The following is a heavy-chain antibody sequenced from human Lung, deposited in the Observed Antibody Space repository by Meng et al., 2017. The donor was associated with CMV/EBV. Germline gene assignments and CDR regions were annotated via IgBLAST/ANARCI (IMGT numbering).Heavy chain of an antibody. V-gene: IGHV4-39*01. J-gene: IGHJ4*02. Sequence: LXCTVSGDSISSSSHYWGWIRQPPGKGLGWIGNIYYNGNTYYNPSLKSRVSISVDTSKNQFSLNLSSVTAADTAVYYCARHLSPYYDSSGYYFDLXGQGXLVTVSS. CDR1: GDSISSSSHY. D-gene: IGHD3-22*01. CDR2: IYYNGNT. CDR3: ARHLSPYYDSSGYYFDL.